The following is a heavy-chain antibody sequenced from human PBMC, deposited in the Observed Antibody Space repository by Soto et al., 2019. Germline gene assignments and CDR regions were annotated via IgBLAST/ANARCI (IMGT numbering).Heavy chain of an antibody. CDR1: GGSISSGGYS. Sequence: QLQLQESGSGLVKPSQTLSLTCAVSGGSISSGGYSWNWIRQPPGEGLEWIGYIYHSGTTYYNPSLKSRVTISVDRSKNQFSLQLSSVTAADTAVYYCARGDGFNYYLDYWGQGTLVTVSS. D-gene: IGHD3-16*01. CDR2: IYHSGTT. CDR3: ARGDGFNYYLDY. J-gene: IGHJ4*02. V-gene: IGHV4-30-2*01.